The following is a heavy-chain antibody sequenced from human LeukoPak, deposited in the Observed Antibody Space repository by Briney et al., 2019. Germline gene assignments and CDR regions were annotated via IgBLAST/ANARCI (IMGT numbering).Heavy chain of an antibody. J-gene: IGHJ4*02. V-gene: IGHV4-59*01. Sequence: SETLSLTCTVSGGSISSYYWSWIRQPPGKGLEWIGYIYYSGSTNYNPSLKSRVTISVDTSKNQFSLKLSSVTAADTAVYYCARSYNWNSPYGYWGQGTLVTVSS. CDR1: GGSISSYY. CDR3: ARSYNWNSPYGY. CDR2: IYYSGST. D-gene: IGHD1-7*01.